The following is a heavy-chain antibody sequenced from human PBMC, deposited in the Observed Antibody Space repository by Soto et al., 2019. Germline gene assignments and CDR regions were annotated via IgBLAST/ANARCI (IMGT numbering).Heavy chain of an antibody. CDR3: ARMFHCSGGTCPFDY. D-gene: IGHD2-15*01. CDR1: GFSLSTSGMR. CDR2: IDWDDDK. V-gene: IGHV2-70*04. J-gene: IGHJ4*02. Sequence: SGPTLVNPTQTLTLTCTFSGFSLSTSGMRGSWIRQPPGKALEWLARIDWDDDKFYNTSLKTRLTISKDSSKNQVVLTMTNMDPVDTATYYCARMFHCSGGTCPFDYWGQGALVTVS.